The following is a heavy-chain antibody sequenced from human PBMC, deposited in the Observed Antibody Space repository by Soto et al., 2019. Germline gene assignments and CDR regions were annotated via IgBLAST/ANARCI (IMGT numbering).Heavy chain of an antibody. Sequence: PGGSLRLSCAASGFTFSSYAMSWVRQAPGKGLEWISAITNSGGSTYYADSVKGRFTISRDNSKNTLYLQMNSLRAEDTAVYYCAKGEPYYYDSSGYYGAYYFDYWGQGTLVTVS. CDR2: ITNSGGST. CDR3: AKGEPYYYDSSGYYGAYYFDY. D-gene: IGHD3-22*01. J-gene: IGHJ4*02. CDR1: GFTFSSYA. V-gene: IGHV3-23*01.